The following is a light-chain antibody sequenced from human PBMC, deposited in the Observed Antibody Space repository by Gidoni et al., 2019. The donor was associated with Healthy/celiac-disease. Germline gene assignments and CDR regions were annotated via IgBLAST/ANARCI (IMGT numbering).Light chain of an antibody. V-gene: IGLV1-40*01. CDR2: GNS. Sequence: QSVLTQPPSVSGAPGPRVTIACTGGSSNIGAGYDVHWYQQLPGTAPKLLSYGNSNRPSGVPDRFSGSKSGTSSSLAITGLQAEDEADYYCQSYDSSLSAVVFGGGTKLTVL. CDR3: QSYDSSLSAVV. CDR1: SSNIGAGYD. J-gene: IGLJ2*01.